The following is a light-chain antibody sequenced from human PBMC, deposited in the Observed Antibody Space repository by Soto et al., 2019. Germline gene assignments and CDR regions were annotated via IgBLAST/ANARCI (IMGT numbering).Light chain of an antibody. V-gene: IGKV1-39*01. CDR1: QSISNN. CDR2: AAS. J-gene: IGKJ1*01. Sequence: DIRMPQSPSSLSASVGARVTVAFRASQSISNNINWYQQKPGKTPKLLTDAASSFQSGVTSRFSGSESGTDFTLSISSLQPEDCATYYCQQSYTTPWTFGQGTKVAIK. CDR3: QQSYTTPWT.